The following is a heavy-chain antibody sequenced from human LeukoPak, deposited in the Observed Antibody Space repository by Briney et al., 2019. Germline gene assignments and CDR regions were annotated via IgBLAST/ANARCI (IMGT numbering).Heavy chain of an antibody. CDR2: MNPNSGNT. CDR3: ARGPFYDFWSGYYGYRNWFDP. D-gene: IGHD3-3*01. J-gene: IGHJ5*02. V-gene: IGHV1-8*02. Sequence: ASVKVSCKASGYTFTSYGISWVRQATGQGLEWMGWMNPNSGNTGYAQKFQGRVTMTRNTSISTAYMELSSLRSEDTAVYYCARGPFYDFWSGYYGYRNWFDPWGQGTLVTVSS. CDR1: GYTFTSYG.